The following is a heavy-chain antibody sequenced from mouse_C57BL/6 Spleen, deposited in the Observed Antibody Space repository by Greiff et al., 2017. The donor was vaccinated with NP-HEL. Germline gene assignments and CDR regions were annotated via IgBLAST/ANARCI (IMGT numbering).Heavy chain of an antibody. Sequence: QVQLQQPGAELVRPGTSVKLSCKASGYTFTSYWMHWVKQRPGQGLEWIGVIDPSDSYTNYNQKFKGKATLTVDTSSSKTYMQLSSLTSEDYAVYYCAEGAMVTTGYYFDDWGKGTTLTVSS. D-gene: IGHD2-2*01. CDR1: GYTFTSYW. CDR3: AEGAMVTTGYYFDD. CDR2: IDPSDSYT. J-gene: IGHJ2*01. V-gene: IGHV1-59*01.